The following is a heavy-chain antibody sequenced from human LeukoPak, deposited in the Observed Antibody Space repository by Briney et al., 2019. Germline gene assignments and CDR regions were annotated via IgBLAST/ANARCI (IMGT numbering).Heavy chain of an antibody. CDR1: GFNFSYYA. D-gene: IGHD1-1*01. J-gene: IGHJ4*02. Sequence: GGSLILSCIGAGFNFSYYAIYWVRQAPGKGLEWVAVVSYDGNDGYYADSVKGRFSTSRDNSQNTVTPQMNNLRVDDTAIYYCAKLAWNDGSYYFDYWGQGTLVTVSS. V-gene: IGHV3-30*18. CDR2: VSYDGNDG. CDR3: AKLAWNDGSYYFDY.